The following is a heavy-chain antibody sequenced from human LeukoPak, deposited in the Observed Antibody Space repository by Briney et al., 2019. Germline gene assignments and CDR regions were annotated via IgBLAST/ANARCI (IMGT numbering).Heavy chain of an antibody. V-gene: IGHV1-18*01. CDR2: ISAYNGNT. J-gene: IGHJ4*02. Sequence: GASVKVSCKASGYTFTSYGISWVRQAPGQGLEWMGWISAYNGNTNYAQKLQGRVTMTTDTSTSTAYMELRGLRSDDTAVYYCARARIVTFGGVIVSNPIDYWGQGTLVTVSS. D-gene: IGHD3-16*02. CDR1: GYTFTSYG. CDR3: ARARIVTFGGVIVSNPIDY.